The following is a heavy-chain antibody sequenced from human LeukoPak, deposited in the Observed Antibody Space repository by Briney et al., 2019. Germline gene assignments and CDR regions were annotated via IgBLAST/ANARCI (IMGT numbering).Heavy chain of an antibody. CDR3: ARGAHGPFGDWEGVYAFDI. D-gene: IGHD2-21*02. CDR1: GGSISSYY. V-gene: IGHV4-59*01. CDR2: IYYSGST. Sequence: SETLSLTCTVSGGSISSYYWSWIRQPPGKGLEWIGYIYYSGSTNYNPSLKSRVTISVDTSKNQFSLKLSSVTAADTAVYYCARGAHGPFGDWEGVYAFDIWGQGTMVTVSS. J-gene: IGHJ3*02.